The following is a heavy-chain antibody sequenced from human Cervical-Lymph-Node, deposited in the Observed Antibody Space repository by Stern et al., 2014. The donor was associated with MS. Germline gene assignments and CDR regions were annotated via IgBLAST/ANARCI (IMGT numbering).Heavy chain of an antibody. Sequence: VQLVESGGEVKKRGAAVKGSCQASGYILTTYYIHWVRQAPGQGLEWKGIINPSDGSTEYAQRFQGRITMTRDTSTDTVYMELNSLRSEDTAVYYCARGLERKVGRGYWGQGTLVTVS. D-gene: IGHD1-1*01. V-gene: IGHV1-46*01. CDR2: INPSDGST. J-gene: IGHJ4*02. CDR3: ARGLERKVGRGY. CDR1: GYILTTYY.